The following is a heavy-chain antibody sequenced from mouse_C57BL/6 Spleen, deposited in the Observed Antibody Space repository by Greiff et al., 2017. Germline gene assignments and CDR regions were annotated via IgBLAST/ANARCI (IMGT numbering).Heavy chain of an antibody. J-gene: IGHJ3*01. V-gene: IGHV5-17*01. D-gene: IGHD1-1*01. CDR1: GFTFSDYG. CDR3: ARGDGSSPRFAY. CDR2: ISSGSSTI. Sequence: EVQGVESGGGLVKPGGSLKLSCAASGFTFSDYGMHWVRQAPEKGLEWVAYISSGSSTIYYADTVKGRFTFSRDNAKNTLFLQRPRLKSEDTAMCNCARGDGSSPRFAYWGQGTLVTVSA.